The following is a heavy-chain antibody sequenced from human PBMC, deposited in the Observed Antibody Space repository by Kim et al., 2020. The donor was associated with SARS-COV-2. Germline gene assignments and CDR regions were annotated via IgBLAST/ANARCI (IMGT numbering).Heavy chain of an antibody. CDR2: IIPIFGTA. D-gene: IGHD3-16*01. Sequence: SVKVSCKASGGTFSSYAISWVRQAPGQGLEWMGGIIPIFGTANYAQKFQGRVTITADESTSTAYMELSSLRSEDTAVYYCARGRKKGPTKPLYYLLDYYGMDVWGQGTTVTVSS. CDR3: ARGRKKGPTKPLYYLLDYYGMDV. CDR1: GGTFSSYA. J-gene: IGHJ6*02. V-gene: IGHV1-69*13.